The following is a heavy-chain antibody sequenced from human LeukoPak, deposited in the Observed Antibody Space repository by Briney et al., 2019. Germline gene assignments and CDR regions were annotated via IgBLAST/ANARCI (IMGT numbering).Heavy chain of an antibody. Sequence: GGSLRLSCAVSGLTFSSSWMDCVRQDPGKGLEWVASINPDGNKKYSADSVKGRFTISRDNAENSLYLQMNSLRVEDTAFYYCARDLAYSRLDYWGQGMLVTVSS. CDR1: GLTFSSSW. D-gene: IGHD5-18*01. CDR3: ARDLAYSRLDY. CDR2: INPDGNKK. V-gene: IGHV3-7*01. J-gene: IGHJ4*02.